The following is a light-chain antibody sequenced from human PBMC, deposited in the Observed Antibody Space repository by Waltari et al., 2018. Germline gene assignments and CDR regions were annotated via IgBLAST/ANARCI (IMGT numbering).Light chain of an antibody. Sequence: LAVSLGERAPINCKSSQTLFYSSNNKNYLAWYQLKPGQPPKLLIFWASTRESGVPDRFSGSGSATDFTLTIDTLQAEDVAVYYCQQYYTTPTFGQGTKVEIK. CDR3: QQYYTTPT. J-gene: IGKJ1*01. CDR1: QTLFYSSNNKNY. CDR2: WAS. V-gene: IGKV4-1*01.